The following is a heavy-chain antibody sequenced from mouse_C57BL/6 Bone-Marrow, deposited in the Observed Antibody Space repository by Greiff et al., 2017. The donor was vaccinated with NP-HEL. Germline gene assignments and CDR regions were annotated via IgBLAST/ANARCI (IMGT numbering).Heavy chain of an antibody. J-gene: IGHJ3*01. CDR1: GYTFTSYG. D-gene: IGHD1-1*01. V-gene: IGHV1-81*01. Sequence: QVQLQQSGAELARPGASVKLSCKASGYTFTSYGISWVKQRTGQGLEWIGEIYPRSGNTYYNEKFKGKATLTADKSSSTAYMELRSLTSEDSAVYFCARPTVVATGRVWFAYWGQGTLVTVSA. CDR2: IYPRSGNT. CDR3: ARPTVVATGRVWFAY.